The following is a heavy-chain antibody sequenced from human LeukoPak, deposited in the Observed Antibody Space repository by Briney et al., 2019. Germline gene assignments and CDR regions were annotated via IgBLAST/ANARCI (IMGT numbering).Heavy chain of an antibody. V-gene: IGHV1-3*01. CDR3: ARSLYLIAAAGTPLGY. CDR2: INAGNGNT. D-gene: IGHD6-13*01. Sequence: ASVKVPCKASGYTFTSYAMHWVRQAPGQRLEWMGWINAGNGNTKYSQKFQGRVTITRDTSASTAYMELSSLRSEDTAVYYCARSLYLIAAAGTPLGYWGQGTLVTVSS. CDR1: GYTFTSYA. J-gene: IGHJ4*02.